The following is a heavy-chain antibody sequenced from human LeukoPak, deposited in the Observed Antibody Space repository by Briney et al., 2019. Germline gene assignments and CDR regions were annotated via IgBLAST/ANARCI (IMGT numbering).Heavy chain of an antibody. CDR2: ISSSSSYI. J-gene: IGHJ4*02. D-gene: IGHD3-22*01. CDR3: ARGTWVYYFDSSGYYYGFDY. V-gene: IGHV3-21*01. Sequence: GGSLRLSCAASGFTFSSYSMNWLRQAPGKGLEWVSSISSSSSYIYYADSVKGRFTISRDNAKNSLYLQMNSLRAEDTAVYYCARGTWVYYFDSSGYYYGFDYWGQGALVTVSS. CDR1: GFTFSSYS.